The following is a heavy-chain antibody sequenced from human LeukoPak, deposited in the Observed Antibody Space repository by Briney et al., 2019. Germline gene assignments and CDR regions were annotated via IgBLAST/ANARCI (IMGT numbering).Heavy chain of an antibody. V-gene: IGHV3-23*01. CDR2: ISGSGGST. CDR1: GFTFSSYA. CDR3: ARATEDYYYDSSGYYHGSWFDP. D-gene: IGHD3-22*01. J-gene: IGHJ5*02. Sequence: AGGSLRLSCAASGFTFSSYAMSWVRQAPGKGLEWVSAISGSGGSTYYADSVKGRFTISRDNSKNTLYLQMNSLRAEDTAVYYCARATEDYYYDSSGYYHGSWFDPWGQGTLVTVSS.